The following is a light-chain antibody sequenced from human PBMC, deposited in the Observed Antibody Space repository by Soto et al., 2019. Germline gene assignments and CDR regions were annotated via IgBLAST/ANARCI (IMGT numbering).Light chain of an antibody. CDR1: QSVDSW. CDR2: KAS. CDR3: QQYTTYPWT. Sequence: DIQMTHSPSTLSASVGDRVTITCRASQSVDSWLAWYQQKPGKAPKLLICKASSLESGVPSRFSGSGSGTEFTLAISSLQPDDFASYYCQQYTTYPWTFGQGTKVDIK. V-gene: IGKV1-5*03. J-gene: IGKJ1*01.